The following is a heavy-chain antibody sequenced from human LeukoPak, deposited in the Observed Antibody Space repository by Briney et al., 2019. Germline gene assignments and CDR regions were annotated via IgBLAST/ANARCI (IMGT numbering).Heavy chain of an antibody. V-gene: IGHV3-23*01. D-gene: IGHD6-13*01. CDR3: EQDCPGHMEAAAGTEHDY. CDR1: GFTFSSYS. Sequence: GGSLRLSCAASGFTFSSYSMSWVRQAPGRGREWVSAISGSGGSTYYADFVKGRGTISTDNSKNTLYLQMNSLRAEHTDVYYCEQDCPGHMEAAAGTEHDYWGQGTLVTVSS. J-gene: IGHJ4*02. CDR2: ISGSGGST.